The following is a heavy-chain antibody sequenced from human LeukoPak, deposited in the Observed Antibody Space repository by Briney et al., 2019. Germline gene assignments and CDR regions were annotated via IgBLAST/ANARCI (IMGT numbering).Heavy chain of an antibody. CDR1: GYTFTNYA. Sequence: GASVQVSCKASGYTFTNYAMHWVRQAPGQRLEWMGWINAGNGNTKYSQKFQGRVTITRDTSASTAYMELSSLRSEDTAVYYCARVGAAAGPYYFDYWGQGTLVTVSS. V-gene: IGHV1-3*01. CDR2: INAGNGNT. D-gene: IGHD6-13*01. J-gene: IGHJ4*02. CDR3: ARVGAAAGPYYFDY.